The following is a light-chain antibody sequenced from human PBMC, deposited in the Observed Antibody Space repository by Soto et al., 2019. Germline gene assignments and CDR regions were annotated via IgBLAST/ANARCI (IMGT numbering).Light chain of an antibody. V-gene: IGLV2-23*02. CDR3: CSYAGSRTHVL. Sequence: QSALTQPASVSGSPRQSITISCIGTSSDVGSYNLVSWYQQHPGKAPKVLIYEVSERPSGVSNRFSGSKSGNTASLTISGLQAEDEAEYYCCSYAGSRTHVLFGGGTKLTVL. CDR2: EVS. CDR1: SSDVGSYNL. J-gene: IGLJ2*01.